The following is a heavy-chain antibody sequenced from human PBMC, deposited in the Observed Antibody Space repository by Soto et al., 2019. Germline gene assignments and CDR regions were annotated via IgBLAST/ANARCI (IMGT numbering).Heavy chain of an antibody. CDR3: TTESTQRFCDGGPCYTLQTKIHDS. Sequence: EVQLVESGGGLVKPGGSFKPPFEASGPSFTNAGLAGVARVPGKGWGGVGRFKGKIDGGTTDFSAPVKGRFTISRDDSKDTLYLQMNSLKTEDTAVYYCTTESTQRFCDGGPCYTLQTKIHDSWGQGTLVTVSS. CDR2: FKGKIDGGTT. J-gene: IGHJ4*02. D-gene: IGHD2-15*01. CDR1: GPSFTNAG. V-gene: IGHV3-15*01.